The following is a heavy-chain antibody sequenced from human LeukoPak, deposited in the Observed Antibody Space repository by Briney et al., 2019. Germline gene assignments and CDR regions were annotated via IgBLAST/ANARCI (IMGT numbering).Heavy chain of an antibody. Sequence: ASVKVSCKASGYTFTSYYMHWVRQAPGQGLEWMGIINPSGGSTSYAQKFQGRVTMTRDTSTSTVYMELSSLRSEDTAVYYCAREFVSDGEPSEYYFDYWGQGTLVTVSS. J-gene: IGHJ4*02. D-gene: IGHD1-26*01. V-gene: IGHV1-46*01. CDR2: INPSGGST. CDR1: GYTFTSYY. CDR3: AREFVSDGEPSEYYFDY.